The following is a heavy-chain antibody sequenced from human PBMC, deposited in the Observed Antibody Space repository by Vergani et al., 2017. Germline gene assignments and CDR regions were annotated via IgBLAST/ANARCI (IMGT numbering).Heavy chain of an antibody. V-gene: IGHV3-33*08. J-gene: IGHJ6*02. CDR3: ARDLHSVVAGTTGVYYYYYGMDV. CDR1: GFTFSSYG. Sequence: QVQLVESGGGVVQPGRSLRLSCAASGFTFSSYGMHWVRQAPGKGLEWVAVIWYDGNNKYYADSVKGRFTISRDNSKNTLYLQMNSLRAEDTAVYYCARDLHSVVAGTTGVYYYYYGMDVWGQGTTVTVSS. CDR2: IWYDGNNK. D-gene: IGHD1-7*01.